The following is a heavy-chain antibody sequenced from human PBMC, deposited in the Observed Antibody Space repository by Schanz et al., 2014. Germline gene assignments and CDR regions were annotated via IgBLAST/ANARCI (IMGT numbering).Heavy chain of an antibody. D-gene: IGHD3-16*02. V-gene: IGHV1-18*01. J-gene: IGHJ3*02. CDR2: INAHTGNT. CDR3: ARVHIATYRYNSPGAFDI. Sequence: QVQLVQSGSEVKKPGDSVKVSCKASGYIFGSHGMTWVRQAPGQGPELMGWINAHTGNTQYAQKFQGRVNMTRDTVTTTVHLELTRLRTDDTAIYYCARVHIATYRYNSPGAFDIWGQGTRVTVSS. CDR1: GYIFGSHG.